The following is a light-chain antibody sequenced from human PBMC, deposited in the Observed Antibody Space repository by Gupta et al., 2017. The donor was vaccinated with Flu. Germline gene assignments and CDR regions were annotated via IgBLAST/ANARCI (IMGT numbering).Light chain of an antibody. CDR3: QQYYTYPLT. CDR1: KSNISW. CDR2: EAS. V-gene: IGKV1-5*03. J-gene: IGKJ4*01. Sequence: VGRVTITCRASKSNISWLAWFQQKTGKAPNHLLYEASSIEAGVPSRFSGRRSGTEFTLTISSLQPDDFATYYCQQYYTYPLTFGGGTKVEIK.